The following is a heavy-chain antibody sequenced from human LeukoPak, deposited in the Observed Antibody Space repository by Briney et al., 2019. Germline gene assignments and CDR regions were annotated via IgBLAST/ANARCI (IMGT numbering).Heavy chain of an antibody. V-gene: IGHV4-39*01. Sequence: SETLSLTCTVSGGSISSSRHYWGWIRQPPGKGLEWIGNILYSGSTNYNPSLKSRVTISVDTSKNQFSLKLSSVTAADTADYYCVRRVVGSGYRDSWGQGRLVTVSS. CDR2: ILYSGST. J-gene: IGHJ4*02. CDR3: VRRVVGSGYRDS. D-gene: IGHD3-22*01. CDR1: GGSISSSRHY.